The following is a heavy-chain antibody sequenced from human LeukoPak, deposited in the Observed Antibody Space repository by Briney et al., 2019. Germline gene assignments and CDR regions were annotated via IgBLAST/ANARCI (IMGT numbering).Heavy chain of an antibody. Sequence: SETLSLTCNVSGGSIRGYYWSWIRQPPGKGLEWIGYIYSSGSTNYNPSLKSRVTISVDTSKNQFSLKLSSVTAADTAVYYCAVGITGPVDYWGQGTLVTVSS. D-gene: IGHD1-20*01. V-gene: IGHV4-59*12. J-gene: IGHJ4*02. CDR2: IYSSGST. CDR3: AVGITGPVDY. CDR1: GGSIRGYY.